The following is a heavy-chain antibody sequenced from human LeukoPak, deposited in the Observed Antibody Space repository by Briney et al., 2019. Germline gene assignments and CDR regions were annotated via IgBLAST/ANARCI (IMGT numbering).Heavy chain of an antibody. Sequence: GGSLRLSCAASGFTFDDYAMHWVRQAPGKGLEWVSGISWNSGSIGYADSVKGRFTISRDNAKNSLYLQMNSLRAEDTAVYYCASSPYGSGSYLAYWGQGTLVTVSS. CDR3: ASSPYGSGSYLAY. CDR1: GFTFDDYA. V-gene: IGHV3-9*01. D-gene: IGHD3-10*01. J-gene: IGHJ4*02. CDR2: ISWNSGSI.